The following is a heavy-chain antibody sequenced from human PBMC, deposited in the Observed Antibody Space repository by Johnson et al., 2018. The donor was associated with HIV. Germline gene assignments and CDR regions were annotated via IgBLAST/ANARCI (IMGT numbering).Heavy chain of an antibody. V-gene: IGHV3-15*01. D-gene: IGHD3-10*01. CDR3: TTVTGRHDGSGGGDVFDM. Sequence: VQLVESGGGLVKPGGSLRLSCAASGFTFSNAWMTWVRQAPGKGLEWVGRIKSKTDGATTDYASPVKGRFTISRDDSKNTLYLQMNSLKTEDTAVYYCTTVTGRHDGSGGGDVFDMWGQGTMVTVSS. J-gene: IGHJ3*02. CDR1: GFTFSNAW. CDR2: IKSKTDGATT.